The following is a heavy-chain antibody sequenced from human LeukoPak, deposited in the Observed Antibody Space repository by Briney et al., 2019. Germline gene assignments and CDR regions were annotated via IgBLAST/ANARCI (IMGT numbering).Heavy chain of an antibody. Sequence: SETLSLTCTVSGGSISSYYWSWIRQPPGKGLEWIGYIYHSGSTYYNPSLKSRVTISVDRSKNQFSLKLSSVTAADTAVYYCARVGPDWNHFDYWGQGTLVTVSS. J-gene: IGHJ4*02. CDR2: IYHSGST. D-gene: IGHD1-1*01. CDR3: ARVGPDWNHFDY. V-gene: IGHV4-59*12. CDR1: GGSISSYY.